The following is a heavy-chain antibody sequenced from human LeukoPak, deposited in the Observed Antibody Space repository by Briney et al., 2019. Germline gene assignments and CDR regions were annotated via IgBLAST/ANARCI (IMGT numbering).Heavy chain of an antibody. V-gene: IGHV3-23*01. D-gene: IGHD5-12*01. J-gene: IGHJ4*02. CDR3: ANHPPYERSHLYYFDY. CDR2: VSGSGGST. Sequence: PGGTLRLSCAASGFTFSNHGMSWVRQAPGKGLEWVSTVSGSGGSTYYADSVKGRVTISRDNSKNTLYLQMISLRAEDTAVYYCANHPPYERSHLYYFDYWGQGTLVTVSS. CDR1: GFTFSNHG.